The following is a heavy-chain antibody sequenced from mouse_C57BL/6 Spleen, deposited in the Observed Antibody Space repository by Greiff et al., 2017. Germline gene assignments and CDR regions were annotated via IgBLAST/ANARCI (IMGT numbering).Heavy chain of an antibody. Sequence: QVQLQQPGAELVMPGASVKLSCKASGYTFTSYWMHWVKQRPGQGLEWIGEIDPSDSYTNYNQKFKGKSTLTVDKSSRTAYMQLSSLTSEDSAVYYCARGGGKTPFDYWGQGTTLTVSS. J-gene: IGHJ2*01. V-gene: IGHV1-69*01. CDR3: ARGGGKTPFDY. D-gene: IGHD1-1*02. CDR1: GYTFTSYW. CDR2: IDPSDSYT.